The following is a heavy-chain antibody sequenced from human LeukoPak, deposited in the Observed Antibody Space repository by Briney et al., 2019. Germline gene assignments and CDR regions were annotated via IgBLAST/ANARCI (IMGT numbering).Heavy chain of an antibody. CDR2: IDWDDDK. Sequence: SGPTLVNPTQTLTLTCTFSGFSLSTSGMCVSWIRQPPGKALEWLARIDWDDDKYYSTSLKTRLTISKDTSKNQVVLTMTNMDPVDTATYYCARIQGGYNAVDYWGQGTLVTVSS. D-gene: IGHD5-24*01. J-gene: IGHJ4*02. CDR1: GFSLSTSGMC. V-gene: IGHV2-70*11. CDR3: ARIQGGYNAVDY.